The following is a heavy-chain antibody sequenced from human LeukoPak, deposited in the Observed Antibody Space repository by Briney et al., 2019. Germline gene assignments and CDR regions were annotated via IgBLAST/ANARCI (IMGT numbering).Heavy chain of an antibody. J-gene: IGHJ5*02. Sequence: PSETLSLTCTVSGGSINNYYWSWIRQPAGKGLEWIGRIYTRGSTNYNPSLKSRVTMSVDTSKNQFSLKLTSVTAADTAVYYCARRLRQNLFDPWGQGTLVTVSS. CDR2: IYTRGST. CDR1: GGSINNYY. D-gene: IGHD4-17*01. V-gene: IGHV4-4*07. CDR3: ARRLRQNLFDP.